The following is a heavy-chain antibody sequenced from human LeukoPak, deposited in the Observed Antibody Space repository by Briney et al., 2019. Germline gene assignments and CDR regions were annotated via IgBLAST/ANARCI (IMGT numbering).Heavy chain of an antibody. CDR1: GYTFTGYY. V-gene: IGHV1-2*06. J-gene: IGHJ4*02. Sequence: ASVKVSCKASGYTFTGYYMHWVRQAPGQGLEWMGRINPNSGGTNYAQKFQGRVTMTSNTSISTAYMELSRLRSDDTAVYYCARVGGVVPAAQTDYWGQGTQVTVSS. CDR3: ARVGGVVPAAQTDY. D-gene: IGHD2-2*01. CDR2: INPNSGGT.